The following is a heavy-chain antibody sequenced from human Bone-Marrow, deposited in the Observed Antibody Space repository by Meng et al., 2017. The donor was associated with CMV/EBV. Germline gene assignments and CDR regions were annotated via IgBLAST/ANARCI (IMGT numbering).Heavy chain of an antibody. CDR3: TRDIAVVPAAHFYYYYGMDV. CDR2: IRSKAYGGTT. CDR1: GFTFGDYA. Sequence: GESLKISCTASGFTFGDYAMSWVRQAPGKGLEWVGFIRSKAYGGTTEYAASVKGRFTISRDDSKSIAYLQMNSLKTEDTAVYYCTRDIAVVPAAHFYYYYGMDVWGQGTTVTVSS. V-gene: IGHV3-49*04. J-gene: IGHJ6*02. D-gene: IGHD2-2*01.